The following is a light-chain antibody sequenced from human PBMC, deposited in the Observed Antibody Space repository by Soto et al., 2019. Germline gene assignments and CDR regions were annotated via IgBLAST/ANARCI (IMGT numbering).Light chain of an antibody. CDR1: QTISSW. Sequence: EIQMTQAPSILSAFVGDRGTITFLASQTISSWLAWYQQKPGKAPKLLIYKASTLKSGVPSRFSGSGSGTEFTLTISSLQPDDFATYYCQHYNSYSEAFGQGTKVDI. CDR3: QHYNSYSEA. J-gene: IGKJ1*01. V-gene: IGKV1-5*03. CDR2: KAS.